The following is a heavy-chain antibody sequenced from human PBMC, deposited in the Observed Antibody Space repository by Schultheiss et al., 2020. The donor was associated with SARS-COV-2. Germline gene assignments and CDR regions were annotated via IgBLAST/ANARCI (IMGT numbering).Heavy chain of an antibody. CDR3: ARSLIAAAGTTLDY. V-gene: IGHV3-33*01. Sequence: GGSLRLSCAASGFTFSSYGMHWVRQAPGKGLEWVAVIWYDGSNKYYADSVKGRFTISRDNSKNTLYLQMNSLRAEDTAVYYCARSLIAAAGTTLDYWGQGAVVT. D-gene: IGHD6-13*01. CDR1: GFTFSSYG. J-gene: IGHJ4*02. CDR2: IWYDGSNK.